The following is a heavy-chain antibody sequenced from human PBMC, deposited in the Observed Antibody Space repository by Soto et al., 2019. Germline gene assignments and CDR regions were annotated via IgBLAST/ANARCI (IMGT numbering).Heavy chain of an antibody. CDR1: GGSFSGYY. D-gene: IGHD3-9*01. Sequence: SETLSLTCAVYGGSFSGYYWSWIRQPPGKGLEWIGEINHSGSTNYNPSLKSRVTISVDTSKNQFSLKLSSVTAADTAVYYCARGPMDYDILTGHNWFDPWGQGTLDTVSS. V-gene: IGHV4-34*01. J-gene: IGHJ5*02. CDR2: INHSGST. CDR3: ARGPMDYDILTGHNWFDP.